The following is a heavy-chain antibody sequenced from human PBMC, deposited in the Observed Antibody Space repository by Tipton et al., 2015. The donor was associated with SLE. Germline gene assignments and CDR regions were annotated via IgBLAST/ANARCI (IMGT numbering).Heavy chain of an antibody. Sequence: TLSLTCAVSGYSISSGYYWGCIRQPPGKGLEWIGIIYHSGYTYYNPSLKSRVTMSVDTSENQFSLKLSSVTASDTAVYYCARPYGSGTIDYWGQGILVTVSS. CDR3: ARPYGSGTIDY. V-gene: IGHV4-38-2*01. CDR2: IYHSGYT. D-gene: IGHD3-10*01. CDR1: GYSISSGYY. J-gene: IGHJ4*02.